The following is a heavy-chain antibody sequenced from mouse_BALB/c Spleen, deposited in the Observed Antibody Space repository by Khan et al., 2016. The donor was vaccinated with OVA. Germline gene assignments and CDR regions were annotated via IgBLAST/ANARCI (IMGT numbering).Heavy chain of an antibody. D-gene: IGHD3-1*01. CDR2: INPYNAGT. J-gene: IGHJ3*01. CDR1: GYSFTDYS. CDR3: ARSGFGGFAY. Sequence: VQLQQSGPDLVKPGASMKISCKATGYSFTDYSMNWVKQSHGKNLEWIGLINPYNAGTTYNQNFKGKATLTVDKSSSTAYMELLSLTSDDSAVYYCARSGFGGFAYWGQGTLVTVSA. V-gene: IGHV1-26*01.